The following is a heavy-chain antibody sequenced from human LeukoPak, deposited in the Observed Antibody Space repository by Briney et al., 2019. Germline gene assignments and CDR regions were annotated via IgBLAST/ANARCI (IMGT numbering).Heavy chain of an antibody. CDR2: IYYSGST. J-gene: IGHJ3*02. D-gene: IGHD5-18*01. V-gene: IGHV4-39*07. CDR1: GGSISSSSYY. CDR3: ARSGYSYGSHAFDI. Sequence: PSETLSLTCTVSGGSISSSSYYWGWIRQPPGKGLEWIGSIYYSGSTYYNPSLKSRVTISVDTSKNQFSLKLSSVTAADTAVYYCARSGYSYGSHAFDIWGQGTMVTVSS.